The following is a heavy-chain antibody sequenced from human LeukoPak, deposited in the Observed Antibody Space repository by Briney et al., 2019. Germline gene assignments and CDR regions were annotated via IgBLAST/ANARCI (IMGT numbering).Heavy chain of an antibody. D-gene: IGHD2-15*01. J-gene: IGHJ4*02. V-gene: IGHV4-59*01. CDR3: ARDYCRGGSCYWDY. CDR2: IYYSGST. Sequence: PSETLSLTCTVSGGSISSYYWSWIRQPPGKGLEWIGYIYYSGSTNYNPSLKSRVTISVDTSKNQFSLKLSSVTAADTAVYYCARDYCRGGSCYWDYWGQGTLVTVSS. CDR1: GGSISSYY.